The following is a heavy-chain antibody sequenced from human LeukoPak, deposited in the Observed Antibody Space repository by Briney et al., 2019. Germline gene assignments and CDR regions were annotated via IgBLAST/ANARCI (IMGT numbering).Heavy chain of an antibody. CDR2: IIPIFGTA. V-gene: IGHV1-69*05. D-gene: IGHD3-22*01. CDR3: ARDPDSSGWNKCFDP. J-gene: IGHJ5*02. Sequence: SVKVSCKASGGTFSSYAISWVRQAPGQGLEWMGVIIPIFGTANYAQKFQGRVTITTDESTSTAYMELSSLRSEDTAVYYCARDPDSSGWNKCFDPWGQGTLVTVSS. CDR1: GGTFSSYA.